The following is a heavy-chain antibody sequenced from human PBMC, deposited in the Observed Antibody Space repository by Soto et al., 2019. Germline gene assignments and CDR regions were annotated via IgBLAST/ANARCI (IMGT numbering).Heavy chain of an antibody. CDR1: GFTFSSYA. CDR3: ARDVVTPYGSGMDV. D-gene: IGHD2-15*01. J-gene: IGHJ6*02. V-gene: IGHV3-30-3*01. CDR2: ISYDGSNK. Sequence: GGSLRLSCAASGFTFSSYAMHWVRQAPGKGLEWVAVISYDGSNKYYADSVKGRFTISRDNSKNTLYLQMNSLRAEDTAVYYCARDVVTPYGSGMDVWGQGTTVTVSS.